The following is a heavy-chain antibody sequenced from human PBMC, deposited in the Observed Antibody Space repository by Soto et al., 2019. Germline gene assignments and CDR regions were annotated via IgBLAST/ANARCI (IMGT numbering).Heavy chain of an antibody. CDR2: IWYDGSSK. J-gene: IGHJ4*02. CDR1: GFTFSIYG. CDR3: ASRASYYDSSGYFDY. V-gene: IGHV3-33*03. D-gene: IGHD3-22*01. Sequence: PGGSLRLSCAASGFTFSIYGMHWVRQAPGKGLEWVAMIWYDGSSKYYADSVQGRFTISRDNAKNTLYLQMNSLRAEDTAVYYCASRASYYDSSGYFDYWGQGTLVTVSS.